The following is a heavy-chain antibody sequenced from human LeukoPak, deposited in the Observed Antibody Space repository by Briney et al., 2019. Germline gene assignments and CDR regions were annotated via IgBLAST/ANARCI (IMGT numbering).Heavy chain of an antibody. V-gene: IGHV4-30-2*01. CDR3: AGVTVTTPNDAFDI. CDR2: IYHSGST. Sequence: PSETLSLTCAVSGGSISSGGYSWSWIRQPPGKGLEWIGCIYHSGSTYYNPSLKSRVTISVDRSKNQFSLKLSSVTAADTAVYYCAGVTVTTPNDAFDIWGQGTMVTVSS. D-gene: IGHD4-17*01. J-gene: IGHJ3*02. CDR1: GGSISSGGYS.